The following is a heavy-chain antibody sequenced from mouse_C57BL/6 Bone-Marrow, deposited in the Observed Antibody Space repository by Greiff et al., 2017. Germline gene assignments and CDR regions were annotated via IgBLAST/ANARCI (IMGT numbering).Heavy chain of an antibody. CDR3: ALYYGSSYGYFDV. CDR2: IDPSDSYT. Sequence: QVQLQQPGAELVRPGTSVKLSCKASGYTFTSYWMHWVKQRPGQGLEWIGVIDPSDSYTNYNQKFKGKATFTVDTSSSTAYMHISSLTSEDSAVYYCALYYGSSYGYFDVWGTGTTVTVSS. J-gene: IGHJ1*03. V-gene: IGHV1-59*01. D-gene: IGHD1-1*01. CDR1: GYTFTSYW.